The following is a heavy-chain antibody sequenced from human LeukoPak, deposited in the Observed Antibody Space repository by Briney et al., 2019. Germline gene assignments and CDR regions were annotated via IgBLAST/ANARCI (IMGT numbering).Heavy chain of an antibody. CDR1: GYTFTSYD. D-gene: IGHD1-1*01. Sequence: ASVKVSCKASGYTFTSYDINWVRQATRQGLEWMGWMNPNSGNTGYAQKFQGRVTMTRNTSISTAYMELSSLRSDDTAVYYCARQKARERYMDVWGQGTLVTVSS. CDR3: ARQKARERYMDV. V-gene: IGHV1-8*01. CDR2: MNPNSGNT. J-gene: IGHJ4*02.